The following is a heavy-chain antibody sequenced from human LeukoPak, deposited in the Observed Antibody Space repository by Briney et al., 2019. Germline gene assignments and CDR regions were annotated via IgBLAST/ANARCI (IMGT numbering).Heavy chain of an antibody. J-gene: IGHJ4*02. V-gene: IGHV6-1*01. CDR3: ARLDANFADF. D-gene: IGHD1-7*01. CDR2: TYYRSRWYT. Sequence: SQTLSLTCAISGDSVSSNSAAWNWIRHSPSRGLEWLGRTYYRSRWYTDYAVSVKSRINISPDTSRNQFSLQLDSVTPEDTAVYYCARLDANFADFWGQGTLVTVSS. CDR1: GDSVSSNSAA.